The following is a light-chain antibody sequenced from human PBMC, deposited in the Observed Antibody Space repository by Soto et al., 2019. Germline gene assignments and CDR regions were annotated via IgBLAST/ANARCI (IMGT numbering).Light chain of an antibody. CDR1: QSVSNW. CDR2: EGS. CDR3: QQSNNWPYT. J-gene: IGKJ2*01. V-gene: IGKV1-5*03. Sequence: DIQMTQSPSALSASVGDRVTITCRASQSVSNWLAWYRQKPGEAPKLLIYEGSTLERGVPSRFSGSGSGTEFTLTINSLQSEDLAVYYCQQSNNWPYTFGQGTKLEV.